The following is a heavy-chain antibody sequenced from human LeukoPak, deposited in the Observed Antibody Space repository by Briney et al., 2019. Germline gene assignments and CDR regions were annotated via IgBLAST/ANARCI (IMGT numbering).Heavy chain of an antibody. J-gene: IGHJ4*02. V-gene: IGHV3-7*01. Sequence: GGSLRLSCAASGFTFSNYATNWVRQAPGKGLEWVANIKQDGSEKYYVDSVKGRFTISKDNAKNSLYLQMNSRRAEDTAVYYCARDEWPGTIDYWGQGTLVTVSS. CDR3: ARDEWPGTIDY. CDR1: GFTFSNYA. D-gene: IGHD3-3*01. CDR2: IKQDGSEK.